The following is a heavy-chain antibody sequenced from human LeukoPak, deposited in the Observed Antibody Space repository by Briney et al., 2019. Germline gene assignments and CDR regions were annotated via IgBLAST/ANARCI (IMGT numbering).Heavy chain of an antibody. J-gene: IGHJ6*03. D-gene: IGHD4-17*01. Sequence: SETLSLACTVSGGSISSYYWSWIRQPAGKGLEWIGRIYTSGSTNYNPSLKSRVTMSVDTSKNQFSLKLSSVTAADTAVYYCARDPGDYGDYGYYYYYMDVWGKGTTVTVSS. CDR3: ARDPGDYGDYGYYYYYMDV. CDR2: IYTSGST. V-gene: IGHV4-4*07. CDR1: GGSISSYY.